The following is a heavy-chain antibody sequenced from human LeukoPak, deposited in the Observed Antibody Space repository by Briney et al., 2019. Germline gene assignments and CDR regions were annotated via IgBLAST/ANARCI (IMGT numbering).Heavy chain of an antibody. Sequence: ASVKVSCKASGYTFTDYAIHWVRQAPGQSLEWMGWIIAGNGDTKYAHEFRGRVTINRDTSATTAYLVLSTLRSEDMAVYYCARSQYLPYFDSWGQGTLVTVSS. CDR3: ARSQYLPYFDS. V-gene: IGHV1-3*03. CDR1: GYTFTDYA. D-gene: IGHD2-2*02. J-gene: IGHJ4*02. CDR2: IIAGNGDT.